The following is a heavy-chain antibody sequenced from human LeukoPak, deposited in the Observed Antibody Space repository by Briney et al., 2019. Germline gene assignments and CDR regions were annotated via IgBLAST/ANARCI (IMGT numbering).Heavy chain of an antibody. CDR1: GSTFSSYA. CDR3: ARAQFPIVVVPVWFDP. J-gene: IGHJ5*02. CDR2: ISYDGSNK. D-gene: IGHD2-2*01. Sequence: GGSLRLSCAASGSTFSSYAMHWVRQAPGKGLEWVAVISYDGSNKYYADSVKGRFTISRDNSKNTLYLQMNSLRAEDTAVYYCARAQFPIVVVPVWFDPWGQGTLVTVSS. V-gene: IGHV3-30*04.